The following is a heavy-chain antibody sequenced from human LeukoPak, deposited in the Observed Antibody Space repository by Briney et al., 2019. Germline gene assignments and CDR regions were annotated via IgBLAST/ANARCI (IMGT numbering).Heavy chain of an antibody. Sequence: GGSLRLSCAASGFTFDDYGMSWVRQAPGKGLEWVSGINWNGGSAGYADSVKGRFTISRDNAKNSLYLQMNSLRAEDTALYYCARDSKDSSGYSSPWYYWGQGTLVTVSS. CDR2: INWNGGSA. CDR1: GFTFDDYG. D-gene: IGHD3-22*01. CDR3: ARDSKDSSGYSSPWYY. V-gene: IGHV3-20*04. J-gene: IGHJ4*02.